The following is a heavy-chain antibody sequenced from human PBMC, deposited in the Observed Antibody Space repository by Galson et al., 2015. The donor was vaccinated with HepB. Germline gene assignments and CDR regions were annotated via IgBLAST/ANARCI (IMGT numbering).Heavy chain of an antibody. Sequence: ETLSLTCAVSGGSISSSNWWSWVRQPPGKGLEWIGEIYHSGSTNYNPSLKSRVTISVDKSKNQFSLKLSSVTAADTAVYYCARDHCSGGSCSLLGYWGQGTLVTVSS. J-gene: IGHJ4*02. CDR3: ARDHCSGGSCSLLGY. CDR1: GGSISSSNW. V-gene: IGHV4-4*02. D-gene: IGHD2-15*01. CDR2: IYHSGST.